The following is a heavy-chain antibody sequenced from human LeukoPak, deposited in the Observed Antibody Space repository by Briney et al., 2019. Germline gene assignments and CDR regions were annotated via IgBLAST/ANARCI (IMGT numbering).Heavy chain of an antibody. CDR2: IMGGGRVI. CDR3: WGTDKTGPETFDV. J-gene: IGHJ3*01. D-gene: IGHD3-16*01. V-gene: IGHV3-48*03. CDR1: EFTFSTYE. Sequence: GGSLRLSCEASEFTFSTYEMNWVRQAPGKGLEWIAYIMGGGRVIYYKDSAKGRFIISRDNAKKSLFLQMNSLRVEDTAVYYCWGTDKTGPETFDVWGLGTMVTVSS.